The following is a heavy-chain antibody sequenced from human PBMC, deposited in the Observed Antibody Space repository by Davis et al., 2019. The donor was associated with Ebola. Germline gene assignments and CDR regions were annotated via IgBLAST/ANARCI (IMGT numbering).Heavy chain of an antibody. Sequence: PGGSLRLSCAASGFTFNNNYMTWVRQAPGKGLEWVANINPDGSEKYYVDSVKGRFTISRDNGKNSLSLEMNILRAEDTAVYYCVAGSQCDHWGQGTLVTVSA. V-gene: IGHV3-7*01. J-gene: IGHJ4*02. CDR1: GFTFNNNY. CDR3: VAGSQCDH. D-gene: IGHD6-19*01. CDR2: INPDGSEK.